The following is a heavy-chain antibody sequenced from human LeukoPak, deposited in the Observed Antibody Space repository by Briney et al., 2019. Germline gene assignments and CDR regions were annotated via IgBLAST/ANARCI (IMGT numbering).Heavy chain of an antibody. V-gene: IGHV4-39*01. CDR1: GGSISTMNYY. J-gene: IGHJ4*02. D-gene: IGHD4-17*01. CDR2: IYYSGNS. CDR3: ARRGNHGDYF. Sequence: SETLSLTYTVSGGSISTMNYYWGWIRQPPGQGLEWIGSIYYSGNSYYNPSLQSRVTISVDTSQNPFSLNLTSVTAADTSVYYCARRGNHGDYFWGQGILVTVSS.